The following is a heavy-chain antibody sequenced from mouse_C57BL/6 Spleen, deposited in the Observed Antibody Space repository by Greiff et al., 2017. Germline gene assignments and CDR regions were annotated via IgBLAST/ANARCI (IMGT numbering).Heavy chain of an antibody. CDR2: IYPGDGDT. V-gene: IGHV1-80*01. CDR1: GYAFSSYW. J-gene: IGHJ2*01. Sequence: VQLQQSGAELVKPGASVKISCKASGYAFSSYWMNWVKQRPGKGLEWIGQIYPGDGDTNYNGKFKGKATLTADKSSSTAYMQLSSLTSEDSAVYFCARRIYYGNLYFDYWGQGTTLTVSS. CDR3: ARRIYYGNLYFDY. D-gene: IGHD2-1*01.